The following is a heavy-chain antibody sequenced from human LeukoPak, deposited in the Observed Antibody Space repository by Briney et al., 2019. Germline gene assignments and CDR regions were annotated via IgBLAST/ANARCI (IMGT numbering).Heavy chain of an antibody. CDR2: INPSAGST. V-gene: IGHV1-46*01. Sequence: ASVKVSCKASGSTFTTYFLHWVRQAPGQGLEWMGMINPSAGSTNYVQSFQGRVTMTRDTSTSTVYMELTSLTSEDTAVYYCAREAPGGYFDYWGQRTLVTVSS. J-gene: IGHJ4*02. CDR3: AREAPGGYFDY. CDR1: GSTFTTYF. D-gene: IGHD3-16*01.